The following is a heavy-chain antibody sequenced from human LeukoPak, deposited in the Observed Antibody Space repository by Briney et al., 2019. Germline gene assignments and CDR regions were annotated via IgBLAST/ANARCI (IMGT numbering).Heavy chain of an antibody. D-gene: IGHD2-21*02. V-gene: IGHV1-18*01. CDR1: GFDFASYG. Sequence: ASVKVSCKASGFDFASYGVSWVRQTPAQGLEWMGWISGYNGVTQYAQNLQGRVTMTTDTSTSTAYIELKSLRSDDTAVYYCARGVGRVVVTAPPFDYWGQGTLVTVSS. CDR2: ISGYNGVT. CDR3: ARGVGRVVVTAPPFDY. J-gene: IGHJ4*02.